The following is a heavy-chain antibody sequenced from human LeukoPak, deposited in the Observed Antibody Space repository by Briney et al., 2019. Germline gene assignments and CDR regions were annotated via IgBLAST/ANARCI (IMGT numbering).Heavy chain of an antibody. CDR1: GGSLSGSSYY. CDR3: ARLRGAMTPVTSDFDY. J-gene: IGHJ4*02. Sequence: PETLSLTCTVSGGSLSGSSYYWAWIRQPPGKGLEWIGSGFYSGSAYYHPSLKSRVTISVDTSKNQFSLNLSSLTAADTAVYYCARLRGAMTPVTSDFDYWGQGTLVTVSS. CDR2: GFYSGSA. D-gene: IGHD4-17*01. V-gene: IGHV4-39*01.